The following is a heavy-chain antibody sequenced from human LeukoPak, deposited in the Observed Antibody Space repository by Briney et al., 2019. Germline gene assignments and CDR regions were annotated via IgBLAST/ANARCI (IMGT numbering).Heavy chain of an antibody. CDR3: ARGKARLVPAFDI. CDR1: GGSFSGYY. J-gene: IGHJ3*02. V-gene: IGHV4-34*01. CDR2: INHSGST. D-gene: IGHD6-19*01. Sequence: PSETLSLTCAVYGGSFSGYYWSWIRQPSGKGLEWIGEINHSGSTNYNPSLKSRVTISVDTSKNQFSLKLSSVTAADTAVYYCARGKARLVPAFDIWGQGTMVTVSS.